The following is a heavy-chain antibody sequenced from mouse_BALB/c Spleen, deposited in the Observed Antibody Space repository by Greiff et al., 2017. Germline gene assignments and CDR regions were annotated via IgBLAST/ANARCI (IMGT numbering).Heavy chain of an antibody. Sequence: EVMLVESGGGLVKPGGSLKLSCVASGFTFSSYTMSWVRQTPEKRLEWVATISSGGSYTYYPDSVKGRFTISRDNAKNTLYLQMSSLKSEDTAMYYCTRDHANWDRYFDYWGQGTTLTVSS. CDR2: ISSGGSYT. CDR1: GFTFSSYT. V-gene: IGHV5-6-4*01. D-gene: IGHD4-1*01. J-gene: IGHJ2*01. CDR3: TRDHANWDRYFDY.